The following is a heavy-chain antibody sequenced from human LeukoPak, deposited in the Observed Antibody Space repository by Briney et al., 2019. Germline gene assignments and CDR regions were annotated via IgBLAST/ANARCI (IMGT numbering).Heavy chain of an antibody. D-gene: IGHD6-19*01. J-gene: IGHJ5*02. V-gene: IGHV3-30*18. Sequence: GGSLRPSCAASGFTFSSYGMHWVRQAPGKGLEWVAVISYDGSNKYYADSVKGRFTISRDNSKNTLYLQMNSLRAEDTAVYYCAKDLSSGSFDPWGQGTLVTVSS. CDR3: AKDLSSGSFDP. CDR2: ISYDGSNK. CDR1: GFTFSSYG.